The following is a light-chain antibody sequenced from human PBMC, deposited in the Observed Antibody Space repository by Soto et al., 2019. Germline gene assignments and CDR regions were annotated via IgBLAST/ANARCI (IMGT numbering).Light chain of an antibody. V-gene: IGKV1-39*01. CDR1: QSISIY. J-gene: IGKJ1*01. CDR3: QQSYSTPWT. Sequence: DIQMTQSPSSLSASVGDRVTITCRASQSISIYLNWYQQKPGKAPKLLIYAASSLQSGVPSRCSGSGSGTDFTLTISSLRPEDFATYYCQQSYSTPWTFGQGTKVEIK. CDR2: AAS.